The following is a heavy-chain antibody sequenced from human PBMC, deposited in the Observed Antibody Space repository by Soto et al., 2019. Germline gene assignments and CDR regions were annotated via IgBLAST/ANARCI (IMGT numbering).Heavy chain of an antibody. Sequence: QVQLQESGPGLVKLSQTLSLTCTVSGGSINSGDYYWSWIRQHPGKGLEWIGYIFYSGSISYNPSLKSRVTISVDTSKNQFSLKLSSVTAADTAVYYCARDLRGGSYGMDVLGQGTTVTVSS. CDR3: ARDLRGGSYGMDV. D-gene: IGHD3-10*01. CDR1: GGSINSGDYY. CDR2: IFYSGSI. V-gene: IGHV4-31*03. J-gene: IGHJ6*02.